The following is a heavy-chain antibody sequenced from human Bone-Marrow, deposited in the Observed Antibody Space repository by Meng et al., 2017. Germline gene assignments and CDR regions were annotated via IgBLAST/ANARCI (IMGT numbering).Heavy chain of an antibody. V-gene: IGHV3-33*01. Sequence: GGSLRLSCAASGFTFSSYGMHWVRQAPGKGLEWVAVIWYDGSNKYYADSVKGRFTISRDNSKHTLYLQMNSLRAEATAVYYCAGDSIVGATDAFDIWGQGTMVTVSS. D-gene: IGHD1-26*01. J-gene: IGHJ3*02. CDR3: AGDSIVGATDAFDI. CDR2: IWYDGSNK. CDR1: GFTFSSYG.